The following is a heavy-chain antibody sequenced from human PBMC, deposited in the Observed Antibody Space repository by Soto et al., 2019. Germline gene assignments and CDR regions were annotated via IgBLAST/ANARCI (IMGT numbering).Heavy chain of an antibody. J-gene: IGHJ3*02. Sequence: QVQLVESGGGVVQPGRSLRLSCAASGFTFSSYAMHWVRQAPGKGLEWVAVISYDGSNKYYADSVKGRFTISRDNSKNTLYLQMNSLRAKDTAVYYCAREKGGSGYYPDAFDIWGQGTMVTVSS. CDR3: AREKGGSGYYPDAFDI. CDR1: GFTFSSYA. CDR2: ISYDGSNK. D-gene: IGHD3-22*01. V-gene: IGHV3-30-3*01.